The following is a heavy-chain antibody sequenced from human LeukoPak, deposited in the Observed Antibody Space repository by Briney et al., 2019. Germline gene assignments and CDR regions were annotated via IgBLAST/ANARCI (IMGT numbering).Heavy chain of an antibody. CDR3: ARESNSGYYLSY. CDR2: IYNDGRT. Sequence: GGSLRLSCAASGFTVTSNYMSWVRQAPGKGLEWVSVIYNDGRTYYADSVKGRFTISRDNSKNTLYLQMNSLRAEDTAVYYCARESNSGYYLSYWGQGTLVTASS. CDR1: GFTVTSNY. J-gene: IGHJ4*02. D-gene: IGHD3-22*01. V-gene: IGHV3-66*01.